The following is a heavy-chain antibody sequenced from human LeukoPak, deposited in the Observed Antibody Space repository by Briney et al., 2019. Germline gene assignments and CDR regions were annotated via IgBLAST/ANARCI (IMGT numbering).Heavy chain of an antibody. D-gene: IGHD3-22*01. J-gene: IGHJ4*02. CDR1: GGSISTFY. CDR2: IYYSGST. CDR3: ARGTSYYYDSSGYVDY. Sequence: SETLSLTCTVSGGSISTFYWTWIRQPPGKGLEWIGYIYYSGSTNYNASLRSRVTISVDTSKNQFSLKLSSVTAADTAVYYCARGTSYYYDSSGYVDYWGQGTLVTVSS. V-gene: IGHV4-59*01.